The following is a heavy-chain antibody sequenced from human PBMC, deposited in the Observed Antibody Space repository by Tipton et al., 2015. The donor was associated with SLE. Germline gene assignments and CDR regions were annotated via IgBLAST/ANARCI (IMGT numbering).Heavy chain of an antibody. CDR3: ARDSGSYYYFDY. CDR1: GFTFSSYA. D-gene: IGHD1-26*01. CDR2: IKQDGSEK. Sequence: SLRLSCAASGFTFSSYAMHWVRQAPGKGLEWVANIKQDGSEKYYVDSVKGRFTISRDNAKNSLYLQMNSLRAEDTAVYYCARDSGSYYYFDYWGQGTLVTVSS. V-gene: IGHV3-7*01. J-gene: IGHJ4*02.